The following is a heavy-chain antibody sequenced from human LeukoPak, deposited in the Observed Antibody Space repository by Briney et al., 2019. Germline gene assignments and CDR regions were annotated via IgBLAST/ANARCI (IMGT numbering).Heavy chain of an antibody. CDR1: GFAFNKYW. Sequence: GGSLRLSCAASGFAFNKYWVHSVRQAPGTGLEWVSAISGSGGTTYYANSVKGRFTFSRDNSKNTLYLQMNSLRAEDTAIYYCARMIRDYGDSNWFDPWGQGTLVTVSS. V-gene: IGHV3-23*01. D-gene: IGHD4-17*01. CDR2: ISGSGGTT. CDR3: ARMIRDYGDSNWFDP. J-gene: IGHJ5*02.